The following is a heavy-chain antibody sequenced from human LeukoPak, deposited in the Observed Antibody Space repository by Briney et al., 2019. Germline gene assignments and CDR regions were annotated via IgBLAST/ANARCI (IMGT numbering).Heavy chain of an antibody. D-gene: IGHD6-6*01. J-gene: IGHJ4*02. Sequence: GGSLRLSCVASGLTLSNYDTTWVRQAPGEGLEYVSSIGSGGYRFYGGSVTGRFSISRDNSQNTVYLQMNSLRGEDTAIYFCAKKLPDASSYFDFWGRGILVTVSS. CDR3: AKKLPDASSYFDF. CDR2: IGSGGYR. V-gene: IGHV3-23*01. CDR1: GLTLSNYD.